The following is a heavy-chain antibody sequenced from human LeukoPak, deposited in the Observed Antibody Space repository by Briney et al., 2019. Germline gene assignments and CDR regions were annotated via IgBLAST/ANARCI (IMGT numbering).Heavy chain of an antibody. Sequence: SETLSLTCAVYGGSFSGYYWSWIRQPPGKGLEWIGEINHSGSTNYNPSLKSRVTISVDTSKNQFSLKLSSVTAADTAVYSCARLLDNDISGDPDTFDVWGQGTTVIVSS. CDR3: ARLLDNDISGDPDTFDV. D-gene: IGHD3-22*01. CDR1: GGSFSGYY. V-gene: IGHV4-34*01. CDR2: INHSGST. J-gene: IGHJ3*01.